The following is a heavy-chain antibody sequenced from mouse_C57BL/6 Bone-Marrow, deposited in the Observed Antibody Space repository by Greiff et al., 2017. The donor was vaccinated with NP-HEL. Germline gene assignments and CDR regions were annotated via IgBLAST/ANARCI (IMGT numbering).Heavy chain of an antibody. CDR1: GFTFSDYY. CDR2: ISNGGGST. J-gene: IGHJ1*03. D-gene: IGHD2-3*01. V-gene: IGHV5-12*01. CDR3: ARSDGSHGYFDV. Sequence: EVMLVESGGGLVQPGGSLKLSCAASGFTFSDYYMYWVRQTPEKRLEWVAYISNGGGSTYYPDTVKGRFTISRDNAKNTLYLQMSRLKSEDTAMYYCARSDGSHGYFDVWGTGTTVTVSS.